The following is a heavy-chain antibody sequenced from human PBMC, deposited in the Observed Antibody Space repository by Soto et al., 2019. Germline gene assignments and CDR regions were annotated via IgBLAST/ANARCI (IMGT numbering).Heavy chain of an antibody. CDR2: IYHSGST. D-gene: IGHD6-13*01. J-gene: IGHJ4*02. CDR3: ASSHAGAHITAAVH. V-gene: IGHV4-30-2*01. Sequence: SETLSLTCAVSGGSISSGGYSWSWIRQPPGKGLEWIGYIYHSGSTYYNPSLKSRVTISVDRSKNQFSLKLSSVTAADTAVYYCASSHAGAHITAAVHWGQGTLVT. CDR1: GGSISSGGYS.